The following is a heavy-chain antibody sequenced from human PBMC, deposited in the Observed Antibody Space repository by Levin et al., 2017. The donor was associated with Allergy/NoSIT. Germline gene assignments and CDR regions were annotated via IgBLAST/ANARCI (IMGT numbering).Heavy chain of an antibody. D-gene: IGHD2-8*01. J-gene: IGHJ3*02. V-gene: IGHV3-11*01. Sequence: AGGSLRLSCAASGFTFSDYYMNWIRQAPGKGLEWISYISRGGNTVYYADSVEGRFTISRDNSKNSLYLQMNSLRAEDTAVYYCARVSQSRDGFDIWGQGTLVTVSS. CDR2: ISRGGNTV. CDR1: GFTFSDYY. CDR3: ARVSQSRDGFDI.